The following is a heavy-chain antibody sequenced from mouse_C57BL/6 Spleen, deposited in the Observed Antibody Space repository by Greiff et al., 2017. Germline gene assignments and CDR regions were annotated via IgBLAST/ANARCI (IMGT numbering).Heavy chain of an antibody. CDR2: IWPGGGT. D-gene: IGHD2-4*01. Sequence: VQLVESGPGLVAPSQSLSITCTASGFSLTSYAISWVRQPPGQGLEWLGVIWPGGGTNYNSALKSRLSISKDNSKSQVFLKMNSLQTDDTARYYCARNGDYDGQYYAMDYWGQGTSVTVSS. CDR1: GFSLTSYA. CDR3: ARNGDYDGQYYAMDY. V-gene: IGHV2-9-1*01. J-gene: IGHJ4*01.